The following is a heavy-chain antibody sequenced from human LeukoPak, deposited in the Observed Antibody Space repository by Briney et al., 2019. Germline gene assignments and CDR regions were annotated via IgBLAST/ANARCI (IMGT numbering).Heavy chain of an antibody. D-gene: IGHD1-26*01. CDR1: GFTFDDYA. CDR2: ISWNSGSI. CDR3: AKGGLGATLAPDFDY. V-gene: IGHV3-9*01. J-gene: IGHJ4*02. Sequence: GRSLRLSCAASGFTFDDYAMHWVRQAPGKGLEWVSGISWNSGSIGYADSVKGRFTISRDNAKNSLYLQMNSLRAEDTALYYCAKGGLGATLAPDFDYWGQGTLVTVSS.